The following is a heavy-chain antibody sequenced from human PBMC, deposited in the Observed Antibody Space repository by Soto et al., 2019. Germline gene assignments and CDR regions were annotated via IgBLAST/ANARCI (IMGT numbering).Heavy chain of an antibody. V-gene: IGHV4-59*01. D-gene: IGHD2-15*01. J-gene: IGHJ6*03. Sequence: QVQLQESGPGLVKPSETLSLTCTVSGGSISSYYWSWIRQPPGKGLEWIGYIYYSGSTNYNPSLKSIVNISVDTSQNQFSLKLSSVPAADTAVYYWARDLREIRVEQTQDCSGGSCYHYYYYMDVWGKGTTVTVSS. CDR2: IYYSGST. CDR1: GGSISSYY. CDR3: ARDLREIRVEQTQDCSGGSCYHYYYYMDV.